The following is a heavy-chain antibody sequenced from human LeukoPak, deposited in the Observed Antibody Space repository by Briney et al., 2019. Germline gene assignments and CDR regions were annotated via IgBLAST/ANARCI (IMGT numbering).Heavy chain of an antibody. CDR1: GFTVSNNY. Sequence: GGSLRLSCAASGFTVSNNYMSWVRQAPGKGLVWVAHINNDGSRTNYADSVKGRFTVSRDNAKNMLYLQMNSLRVEDTAVYYCARVRGESPRWFDPWGQGTLVTVSS. CDR3: ARVRGESPRWFDP. J-gene: IGHJ5*02. CDR2: INNDGSRT. V-gene: IGHV3-74*01. D-gene: IGHD3-10*01.